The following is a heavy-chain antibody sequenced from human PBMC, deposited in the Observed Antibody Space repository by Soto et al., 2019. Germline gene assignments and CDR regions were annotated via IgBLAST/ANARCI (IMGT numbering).Heavy chain of an antibody. Sequence: EVQLLESGGGLVQPGGSLRLSCAASGFTFSSYAMSWVRQAPGEGLEWFSAISGSGGSTYHTYSVKGRFTISTDHFKNSQSLQMTTLRAEDTAVYYCGRYINSVYWGHGSLVTVSS. CDR3: GRYINSVY. CDR2: ISGSGGST. CDR1: GFTFSSYA. J-gene: IGHJ4*01. V-gene: IGHV3-23*01. D-gene: IGHD1-20*01.